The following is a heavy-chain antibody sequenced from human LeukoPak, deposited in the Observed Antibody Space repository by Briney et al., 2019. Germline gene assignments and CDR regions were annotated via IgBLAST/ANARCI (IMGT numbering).Heavy chain of an antibody. CDR2: IYTSGST. CDR3: ARGRHSYESSDYYYEGDAFDI. V-gene: IGHV4-4*07. D-gene: IGHD3-22*01. Sequence: ETLSLTCTVSGGSISSYYWSWIRQPAGKGLEWIGRIYTSGSTNYNPSLKSRVTMSVDTSKNQFSLKLSSVTAADTAVYYCARGRHSYESSDYYYEGDAFDIWGQGTMVTVSS. CDR1: GGSISSYY. J-gene: IGHJ3*02.